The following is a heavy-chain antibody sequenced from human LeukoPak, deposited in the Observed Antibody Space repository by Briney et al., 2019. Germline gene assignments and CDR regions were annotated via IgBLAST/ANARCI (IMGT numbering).Heavy chain of an antibody. CDR2: ISSSSSYI. CDR3: AAIVVPAARNWFDP. J-gene: IGHJ5*02. Sequence: PGGSPRLSCAASGFTFSSYSMNWVRQAPGKGLEWVSSISSSSSYIYYADSVKGRFTISRDNAKNSLYLQMNSLRAEDTAVYYCAAIVVPAARNWFDPWGQGTLVTVSS. V-gene: IGHV3-21*01. CDR1: GFTFSSYS. D-gene: IGHD2-2*01.